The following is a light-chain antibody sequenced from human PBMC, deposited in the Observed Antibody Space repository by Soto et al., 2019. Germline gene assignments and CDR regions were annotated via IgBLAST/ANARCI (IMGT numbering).Light chain of an antibody. CDR2: QVS. V-gene: IGKV2D-29*02. CDR3: LQSIELPRT. Sequence: DIVMTQSPLYLSVTPGQPGSISCKSIQSFLHGDGTTRLYWYLQKPGQSPQLLISQVSNRCTGVTERFSGSGSGTDFTLTISHVEAEDDGVYYCLQSIELPRTFGQGTKVEIK. J-gene: IGKJ1*01. CDR1: QSFLHGDGTTR.